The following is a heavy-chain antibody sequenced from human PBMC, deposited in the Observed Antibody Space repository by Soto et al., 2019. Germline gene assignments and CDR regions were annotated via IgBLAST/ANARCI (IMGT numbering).Heavy chain of an antibody. CDR3: ARWESTYYYDSSGYLPY. D-gene: IGHD3-22*01. CDR1: GFTFSSYE. CDR2: ISRSGSTI. V-gene: IGHV3-48*03. J-gene: IGHJ4*02. Sequence: EVQLVESGGGLVQPGGSLRLSCAASGFTFSSYEMNWVRQAPGKGLEWVSYISRSGSTIYYADSVKGRFTISRDNAKNSLYLQMNSLRAEDTAVYYCARWESTYYYDSSGYLPYWGQGTLVTVSS.